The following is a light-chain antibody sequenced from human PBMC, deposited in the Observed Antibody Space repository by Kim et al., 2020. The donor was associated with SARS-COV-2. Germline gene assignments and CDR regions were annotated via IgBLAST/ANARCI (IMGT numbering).Light chain of an antibody. J-gene: IGLJ2*01. CDR1: SSNIGAGYV. CDR3: QSYDSSLSGSRV. V-gene: IGLV1-40*01. CDR2: GNS. Sequence: TISCAGTSSNIGAGYVVPWYQQLPGTAPNPLIYGNSDRPSGVPDRFSGSKSGTSASLAITGLQAEDEADYYCQSYDSSLSGSRVFGGGTKLTVL.